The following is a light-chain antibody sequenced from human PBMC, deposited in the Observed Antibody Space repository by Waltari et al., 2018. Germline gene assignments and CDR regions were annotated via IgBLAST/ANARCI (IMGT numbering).Light chain of an antibody. V-gene: IGKV3-11*01. Sequence: EIVLTQSPATLSLSPGDTATLACRASQSVSSNLAWYQHKPGQAPSLLIYDASIRATGIPARFSGSGSGTDFSLTISSLEPEDFAVYYCQQRSEFTFGGGTKVDIK. CDR3: QQRSEFT. CDR2: DAS. J-gene: IGKJ4*01. CDR1: QSVSSN.